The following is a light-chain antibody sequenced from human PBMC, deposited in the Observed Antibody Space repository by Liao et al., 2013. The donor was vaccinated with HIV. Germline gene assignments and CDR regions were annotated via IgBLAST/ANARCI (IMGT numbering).Light chain of an antibody. J-gene: IGLJ3*02. Sequence: SYELTQPPSVSVAPGKTARITCGGSNIGSKSVHWYHQKPAQAPVLVIYYDNDRPSGIPERFSGSSSGTTVTLTISGVQAEDEADYYCQSADSSATCPVFGGGTKLTVL. CDR3: QSADSSATCPV. CDR2: YDN. V-gene: IGLV3-21*01. CDR1: NIGSKS.